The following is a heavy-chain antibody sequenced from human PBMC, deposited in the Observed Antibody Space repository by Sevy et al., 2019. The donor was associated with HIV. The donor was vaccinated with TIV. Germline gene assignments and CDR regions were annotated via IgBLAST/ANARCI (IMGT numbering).Heavy chain of an antibody. V-gene: IGHV3-30-3*01. CDR2: ISYDGSNK. CDR3: ARRYCSGGSCYKGVLDY. CDR1: GFTFSSYA. D-gene: IGHD2-15*01. Sequence: GGSLRLSCAASGFTFSSYAMHWVRQAPGKGLEWVAVISYDGSNKYYADSVKGRFTISRDNSKNRLYLQMNSLRAEDTAVYYCARRYCSGGSCYKGVLDYWGQGTLVTVSS. J-gene: IGHJ4*02.